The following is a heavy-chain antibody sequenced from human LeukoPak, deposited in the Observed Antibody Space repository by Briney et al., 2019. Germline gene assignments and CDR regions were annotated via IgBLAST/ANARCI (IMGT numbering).Heavy chain of an antibody. CDR2: IRYDGSNK. CDR1: GFTFSSYS. CDR3: AKDRLGGGYGFDLRDY. V-gene: IGHV3-30*02. J-gene: IGHJ4*02. Sequence: GGSLRLSCAASGFTFSSYSMNWVRQAPGKGLEWVSFIRYDGSNKYYADSVKGRFTISRDNSKNTLYLQMHSLRAEDTAVYYFAKDRLGGGYGFDLRDYWGKGPRVTVSS. D-gene: IGHD3-9*01.